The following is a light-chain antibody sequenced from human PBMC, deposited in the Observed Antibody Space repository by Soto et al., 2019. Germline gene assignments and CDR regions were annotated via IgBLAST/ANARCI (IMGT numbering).Light chain of an antibody. CDR2: DVN. Sequence: QSALTQPASVSGSPGQSITISCTGTSSDVGAYNYVSWYQQHPGKAPKLMIYDVNNRPSGISNRFSGSKSGNTASLTISGLQAEDEADYYCSSYTRSSTSYVFGTGTKLTVL. J-gene: IGLJ1*01. CDR3: SSYTRSSTSYV. CDR1: SSDVGAYNY. V-gene: IGLV2-14*03.